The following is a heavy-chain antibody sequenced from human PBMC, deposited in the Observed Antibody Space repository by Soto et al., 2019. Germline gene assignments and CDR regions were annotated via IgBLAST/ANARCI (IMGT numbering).Heavy chain of an antibody. Sequence: QVQLVQSGAEVKKPGASVKVSCKASGYTFTSYAMHWVRQAPGQRLEWMGWINAGNGNTKYSQKFQGRVTIXXDTSASTAYMEVSSLRSEDTAVYYCARGASPLIDYWGQGTLVTVSS. D-gene: IGHD1-26*01. V-gene: IGHV1-3*01. CDR3: ARGASPLIDY. J-gene: IGHJ4*02. CDR2: INAGNGNT. CDR1: GYTFTSYA.